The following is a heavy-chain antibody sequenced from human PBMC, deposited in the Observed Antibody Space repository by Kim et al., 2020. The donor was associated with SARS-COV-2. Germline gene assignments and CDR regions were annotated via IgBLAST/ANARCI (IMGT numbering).Heavy chain of an antibody. V-gene: IGHV1-46*01. J-gene: IGHJ4*02. CDR3: AREALASTGPRGAPLGY. D-gene: IGHD1-1*01. CDR1: GYTFTTYY. CDR2: INPSGGTT. Sequence: ASVKVSCKASGYTFTTYYFHWVRQAPGQGLEWMGIINPSGGTTRYAQRFLGRVSLTRDTSTSTVYMELSSLRSEDTAVYYCAREALASTGPRGAPLGYWGQGTLVTVPS.